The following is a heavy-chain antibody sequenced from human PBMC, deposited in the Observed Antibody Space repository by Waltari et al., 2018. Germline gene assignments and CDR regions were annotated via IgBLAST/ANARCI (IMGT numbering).Heavy chain of an antibody. CDR1: GYTFTGYY. Sequence: QVHLVQSGAEVKKPGASVKVSCKASGYTFTGYYIQWVRRAPGQGLKWMGRINPNSGDTNYAQKFQGRVTLTRDTSINTAYMELSSLKSDDTAVYYCARDLGSDYGNRDYWGQGTLVTVPS. D-gene: IGHD4-17*01. J-gene: IGHJ4*02. CDR3: ARDLGSDYGNRDY. CDR2: INPNSGDT. V-gene: IGHV1-2*06.